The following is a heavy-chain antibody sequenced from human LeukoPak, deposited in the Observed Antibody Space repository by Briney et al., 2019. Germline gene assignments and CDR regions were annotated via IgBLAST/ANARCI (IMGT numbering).Heavy chain of an antibody. D-gene: IGHD5-24*01. V-gene: IGHV4-59*08. Sequence: SETLSLTCTVSGGSIRNYYWSWIRQPPGKGLEWIGYIYYSGNTNQNPSLKSRVTISVDTSKNQFSLKLSSVTAADTAVYYCVGHARDGYNYVKYWGQGALVTVSS. CDR3: VGHARDGYNYVKY. CDR2: IYYSGNT. J-gene: IGHJ4*02. CDR1: GGSIRNYY.